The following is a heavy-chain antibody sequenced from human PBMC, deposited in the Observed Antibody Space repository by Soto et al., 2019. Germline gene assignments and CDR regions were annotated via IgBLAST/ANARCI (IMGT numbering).Heavy chain of an antibody. Sequence: GGSLRLPCAASGFTFRGYAMSWVRQAPGKGLEWVSAISGSGGSTYYADSVKGRFTISRDNSKNTLYLQMNSLRAEDTAVYYCAKERVAARPRGSWFDPWGQGTLVTVSS. CDR3: AKERVAARPRGSWFDP. J-gene: IGHJ5*02. D-gene: IGHD6-6*01. CDR2: ISGSGGST. V-gene: IGHV3-23*01. CDR1: GFTFRGYA.